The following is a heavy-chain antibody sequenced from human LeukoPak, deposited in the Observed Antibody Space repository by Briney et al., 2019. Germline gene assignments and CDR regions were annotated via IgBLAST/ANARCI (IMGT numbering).Heavy chain of an antibody. CDR1: GGSITSHY. J-gene: IGHJ4*02. CDR2: ISYSGST. CDR3: ARSYYDFWSGFYSDF. Sequence: SETLSLTCIVSGGSITSHYWSWIRQPPGKGLQWIGFISYSGSTSYNPSLMSRVTISVDTSKNQFSLKLNSVTAADTALYFCARSYYDFWSGFYSDFWGQGALVTVSS. V-gene: IGHV4-59*11. D-gene: IGHD3-3*01.